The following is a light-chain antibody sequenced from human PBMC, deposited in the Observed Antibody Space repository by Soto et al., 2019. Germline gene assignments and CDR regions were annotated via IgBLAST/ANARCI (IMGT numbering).Light chain of an antibody. Sequence: ENVLTLSPGTLSLYHGEGATLSCRASQSVSSSYLAWYQQKPGQAPRLLMYGASSRATGIPDRFSGSGSGTDFTLTISRLEPEDLAVYYCQQYRSSSWTFRQGTKV. V-gene: IGKV3-20*01. CDR2: GAS. J-gene: IGKJ1*01. CDR1: QSVSSSY. CDR3: QQYRSSSWT.